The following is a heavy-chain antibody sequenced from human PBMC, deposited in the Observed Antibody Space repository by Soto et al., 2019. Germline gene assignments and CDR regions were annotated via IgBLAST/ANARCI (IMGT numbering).Heavy chain of an antibody. CDR3: TEVGCTSLPPIPVDY. CDR2: ISGSGDNT. Sequence: EVQLLESGGGLVQPGGSLRLSCAASGFTFSSYAMNWVRQAPGKGLEWVSTISGSGDNTYYADSVKGRFTISRDNSKNTLYLQMNSLRAEDTALYYGTEVGCTSLPPIPVDYWGQGTQVTVSS. J-gene: IGHJ4*02. D-gene: IGHD6-19*01. V-gene: IGHV3-23*01. CDR1: GFTFSSYA.